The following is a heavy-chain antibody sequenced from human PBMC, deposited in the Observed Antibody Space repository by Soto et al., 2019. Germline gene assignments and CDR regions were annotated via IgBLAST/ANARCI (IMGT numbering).Heavy chain of an antibody. V-gene: IGHV3-23*01. J-gene: IGHJ6*02. CDR1: GFTFSSYA. Sequence: EVQLLESGGGLVQPGGSLRLSCAASGFTFSSYAMKWVRQAPGKGLEWVSLLGESGTPTYYADSVKGRFTISSDNSGNTLFREMYSLRAEDTAVYYWARYIPGVRYYGMDVGGQGTTGTVSS. CDR2: LGESGTPT. D-gene: IGHD2-2*01. CDR3: ARYIPGVRYYGMDV.